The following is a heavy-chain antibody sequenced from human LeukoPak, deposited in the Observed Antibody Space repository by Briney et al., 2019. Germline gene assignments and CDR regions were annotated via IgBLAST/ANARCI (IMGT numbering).Heavy chain of an antibody. CDR2: IRYDGSNK. CDR1: GFTFSSYG. Sequence: QPGGSLRLSCAASGFTFSSYGMHWVRQAPGKGLEWVAFIRYDGSNKYYADSVKGRFTTSRDNSKNTLYLQMNSLRAEDTAVYYCAKEGGGSGSYLAYYYYYMDVWGKGTTVTVSS. D-gene: IGHD3-10*01. V-gene: IGHV3-30*02. J-gene: IGHJ6*03. CDR3: AKEGGGSGSYLAYYYYYMDV.